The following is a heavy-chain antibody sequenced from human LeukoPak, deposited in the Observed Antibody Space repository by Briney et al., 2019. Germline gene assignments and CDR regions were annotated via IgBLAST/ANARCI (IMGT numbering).Heavy chain of an antibody. V-gene: IGHV4-39*01. D-gene: IGHD3-10*01. CDR2: MDYSGST. Sequence: SETLSLTCTVSGGSISSSSYYWGWIRQPPGKGLEWIGSMDYSGSTYCNPSLKSRVTVSVDTSRNQFALKLSSVTAADTAVYYCARHGSSGSGSYHYLDYWGQGTQVTVSS. CDR1: GGSISSSSYY. CDR3: ARHGSSGSGSYHYLDY. J-gene: IGHJ4*02.